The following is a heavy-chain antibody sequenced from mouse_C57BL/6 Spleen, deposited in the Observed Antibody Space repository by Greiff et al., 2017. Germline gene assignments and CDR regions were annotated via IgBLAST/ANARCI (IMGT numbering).Heavy chain of an antibody. V-gene: IGHV7-3*01. J-gene: IGHJ1*03. CDR1: GFTFTDYY. CDR2: IRNKANGYTT. D-gene: IGHD1-1*01. CDR3: ARSYGSSYGYFDV. Sequence: EVMLVESGGGLVQPGGSLSLSCAASGFTFTDYYMSWVRQPPGKALEWLGFIRNKANGYTTEYSASVKGRFTISRDNSQSILYLQMNALRAEDSATDYCARSYGSSYGYFDVWGTGTTVTVSS.